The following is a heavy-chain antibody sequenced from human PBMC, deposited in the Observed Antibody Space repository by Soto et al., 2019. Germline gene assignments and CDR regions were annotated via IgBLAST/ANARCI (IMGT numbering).Heavy chain of an antibody. V-gene: IGHV4-59*01. CDR3: ACQISVFPKFDY. CDR1: GGCISSYY. CDR2: IYYSGST. D-gene: IGHD3-10*02. Sequence: PSETLSLTCTVYGGCISSYYWSWIRQPPGKGLEWIGYIYYSGSTNYNPSLKSRVTISVDTSKNQFSLKLSSVTAADTAVYYCACQISVFPKFDYWGQGTLVTVSS. J-gene: IGHJ4*02.